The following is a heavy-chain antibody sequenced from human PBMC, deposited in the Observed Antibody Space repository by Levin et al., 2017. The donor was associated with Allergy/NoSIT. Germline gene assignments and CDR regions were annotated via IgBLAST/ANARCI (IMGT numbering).Heavy chain of an antibody. CDR3: ARGIRSLTGYYFDY. V-gene: IGHV3-13*01. J-gene: IGHJ4*02. CDR1: GFTFSSYD. D-gene: IGHD1-14*01. CDR2: IGTAGDT. Sequence: PGGSLRLSCAASGFTFSSYDMHWVRQATGKGLEWVSAIGTAGDTYYPGSVKGRFTISRENAKNSLYLQMNSLRAGDTAVYYCARGIRSLTGYYFDYWGQGTLVTVSS.